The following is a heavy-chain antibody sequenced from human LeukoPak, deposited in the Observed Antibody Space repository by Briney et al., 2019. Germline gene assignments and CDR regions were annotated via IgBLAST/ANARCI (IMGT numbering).Heavy chain of an antibody. V-gene: IGHV1-2*02. D-gene: IGHD1-26*01. J-gene: IGHJ4*02. CDR2: INPNSGGT. CDR3: ARSLWELRNYYFDY. Sequence: GASVKVSCKASGYTFTSYGISWVRQAPGQGLEWMGWINPNSGGTNYAQKFQGRVTMTRDTSISTAYMELSRLRSDDTAVYYYARSLWELRNYYFDYWGQGTLVTVSS. CDR1: GYTFTSYG.